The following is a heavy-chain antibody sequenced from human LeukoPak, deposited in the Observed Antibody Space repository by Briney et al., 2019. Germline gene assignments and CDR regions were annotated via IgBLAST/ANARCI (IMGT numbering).Heavy chain of an antibody. V-gene: IGHV3-48*02. Sequence: PGGPLRLSCEASGFSLSISGMNWVRQAPGKGLEWVSYISSSSDLMSYVDSVKGRFTVSRDNAKNSLFLQMNSLRDEDTAVYYCARVLRGLYNLGDWGQGTLVTVSS. CDR2: ISSSSDLM. CDR3: ARVLRGLYNLGD. D-gene: IGHD3-10*01. CDR1: GFSLSISG. J-gene: IGHJ4*02.